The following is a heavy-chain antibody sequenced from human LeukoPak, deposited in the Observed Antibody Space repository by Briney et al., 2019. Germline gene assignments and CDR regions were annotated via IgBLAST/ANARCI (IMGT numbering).Heavy chain of an antibody. J-gene: IGHJ3*02. V-gene: IGHV3-23*01. Sequence: GGSLRLSCAASGFTFSSYAMSWVRQAPGKGLEWVSAISGSGGSTYYADSVKGRFTISRDNSKNTLYLQMNSLRAEDTALYYCARDTEKGGLWFGESFDAFDIWGQGTMVTVSS. CDR3: ARDTEKGGLWFGESFDAFDI. D-gene: IGHD3-10*01. CDR2: ISGSGGST. CDR1: GFTFSSYA.